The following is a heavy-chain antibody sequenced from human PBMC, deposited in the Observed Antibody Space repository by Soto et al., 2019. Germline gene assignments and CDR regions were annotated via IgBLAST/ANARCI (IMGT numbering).Heavy chain of an antibody. J-gene: IGHJ4*02. D-gene: IGHD5-12*01. V-gene: IGHV3-15*01. Sequence: ESGGGLVKPGGSLRLSCAASGFTFSNAWMSWVRQAPGKGLEWVGRIKSKTDGGTTDYAAPVKGRFTISRDDSKNTLYLQMNSLKTEDTAVYYCTTVATFSIYYFDYWGQGTLVTVSS. CDR1: GFTFSNAW. CDR3: TTVATFSIYYFDY. CDR2: IKSKTDGGTT.